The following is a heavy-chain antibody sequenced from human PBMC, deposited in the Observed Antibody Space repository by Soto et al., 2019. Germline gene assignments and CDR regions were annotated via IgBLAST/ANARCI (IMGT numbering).Heavy chain of an antibody. V-gene: IGHV3-33*01. Sequence: QVQLVESGGGVVQPGRSLRISCAASGFTFSSYGMHWVRQAPGKGLEWVAVIWYDGSNKYYADSVKGRFTISRDNSKNTLYLQMNSLRAEDTAVYYCARERGDCGGDCYYFDYWGQGTLVTVSS. J-gene: IGHJ4*02. CDR2: IWYDGSNK. D-gene: IGHD2-21*02. CDR1: GFTFSSYG. CDR3: ARERGDCGGDCYYFDY.